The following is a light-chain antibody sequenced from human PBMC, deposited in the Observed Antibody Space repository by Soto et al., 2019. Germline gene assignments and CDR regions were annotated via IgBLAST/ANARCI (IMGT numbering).Light chain of an antibody. V-gene: IGKV1-39*01. CDR1: QSISSW. CDR2: YAT. Sequence: DIQMTQSPSTLSASVGDRVTITCRASQSISSWLAWYQQKPGKAPKLLIYYATVLQGGVPSRFSGSESGTDFTLTISSLQLEDFAIYYCQQSYSTPLTFGGGTKVDIK. J-gene: IGKJ4*01. CDR3: QQSYSTPLT.